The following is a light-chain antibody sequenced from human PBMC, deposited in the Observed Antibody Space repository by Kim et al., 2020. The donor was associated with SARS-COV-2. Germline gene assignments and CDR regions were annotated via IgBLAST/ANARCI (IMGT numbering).Light chain of an antibody. CDR3: SSYAGRNNYV. Sequence: QSALTQPPSASGSPGQSVTISCTGTSSDVGGYKYVSWYQQHPGKAPKLMIYEVSKRPSGVPDRFSGSKSGNTASLTVSGLQGEDEADYYCSSYAGRNNYVFGTGTKVTVL. CDR2: EVS. CDR1: SSDVGGYKY. J-gene: IGLJ1*01. V-gene: IGLV2-8*01.